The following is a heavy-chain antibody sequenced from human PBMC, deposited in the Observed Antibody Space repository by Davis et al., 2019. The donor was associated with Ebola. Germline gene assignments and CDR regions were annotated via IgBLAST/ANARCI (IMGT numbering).Heavy chain of an antibody. J-gene: IGHJ3*02. D-gene: IGHD5-12*01. CDR1: GYTFTTYY. Sequence: ASVKVSCKASGYTFTTYYMHWVRQAPGQGLEWIGMINPYSGSTIYAQNFQGRVTVTRDTSTTTVYMDLSSLRSEDTALYYCTTPGGQDSGYDVFDIWGQGTMVTVSS. V-gene: IGHV1-46*03. CDR2: INPYSGST. CDR3: TTPGGQDSGYDVFDI.